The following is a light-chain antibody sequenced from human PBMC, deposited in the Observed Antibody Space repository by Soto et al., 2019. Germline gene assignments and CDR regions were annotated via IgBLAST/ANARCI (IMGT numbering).Light chain of an antibody. Sequence: EIVLTQSPGTLSLSPGERATLACRASQSVTSSYLPWYQHKPGQAPRLLIYGASNRATGIRDRFSGSGSGTGVSVTISRVRREDFAVYYYQHDGRSPPFTVGPGTKVDIK. CDR2: GAS. V-gene: IGKV3-20*01. CDR3: QHDGRSPPFT. J-gene: IGKJ3*01. CDR1: QSVTSSY.